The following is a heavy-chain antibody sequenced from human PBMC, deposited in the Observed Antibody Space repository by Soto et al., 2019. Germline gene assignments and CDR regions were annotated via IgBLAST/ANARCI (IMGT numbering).Heavy chain of an antibody. CDR1: GGSFRTYT. D-gene: IGHD3-10*01. CDR3: ARGIGDADGDGNWFDN. CDR2: IISVPGRA. V-gene: IGHV1-69*08. J-gene: IGHJ5*02. Sequence: QVQLVQSGAEVKKPGSSVRVSCKASGGSFRTYTINWVRQAPGQGLEWVGRIISVPGRANYAQKFQGRVTLTADKFTSTAYMELSSLRSDDTAVYFWARGIGDADGDGNWFDNWGQGTLVTVSS.